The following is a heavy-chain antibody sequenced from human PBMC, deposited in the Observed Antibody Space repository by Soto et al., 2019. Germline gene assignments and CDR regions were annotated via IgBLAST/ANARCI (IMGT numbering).Heavy chain of an antibody. CDR1: GASISDYY. CDR2: ISASGNT. J-gene: IGHJ4*02. D-gene: IGHD6-13*01. V-gene: IGHV4-4*07. CDR3: ARESRSALGTVEH. Sequence: QVQLQESGPGLVKPSETLSLTCTVSGASISDYYWSWIRQPAGKGLECIGRISASGNTNYNPSLKSRVTMSVDTSKNQFSLTLNSVTAADTAVYYCARESRSALGTVEHWGRGTLVTVSS.